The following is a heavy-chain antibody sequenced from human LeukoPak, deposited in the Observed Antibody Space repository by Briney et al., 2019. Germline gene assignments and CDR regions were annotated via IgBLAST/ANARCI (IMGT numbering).Heavy chain of an antibody. V-gene: IGHV1-2*02. J-gene: IGHJ4*02. CDR2: INPNSGGT. CDR1: GYTFTGYY. D-gene: IGHD5-18*01. CDR3: ARWTLARGYSYRSHIDY. Sequence: GASVKVSCKASGYTFTGYYMHWVRQAPGQGLEWMGWINPNSGGTNYAQKFQGRVTMTRDTSISTAYMELSRLRSDDTAVYYCARWTLARGYSYRSHIDYWGRGTLVTVSS.